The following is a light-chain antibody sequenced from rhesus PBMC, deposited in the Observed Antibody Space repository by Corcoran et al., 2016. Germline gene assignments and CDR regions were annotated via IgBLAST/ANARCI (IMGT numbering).Light chain of an antibody. CDR1: QGISSY. CDR2: YAS. Sequence: DIQMTQSPSSLSASVGDRVTITCRASQGISSYLAWYQQKPGKAPKPLIYYASNLESGVPSRFSGSGSGTEFTLTLSSLQPEDFATYYCQQYNSDPFTFGPGTKLDIK. V-gene: IGKV1-37*01. J-gene: IGKJ3*01. CDR3: QQYNSDPFT.